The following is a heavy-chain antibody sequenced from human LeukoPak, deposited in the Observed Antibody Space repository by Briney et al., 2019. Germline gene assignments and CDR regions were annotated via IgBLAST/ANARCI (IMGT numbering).Heavy chain of an antibody. J-gene: IGHJ4*02. CDR1: GGSISSSSYY. D-gene: IGHD2-2*01. V-gene: IGHV4-39*01. CDR3: ARHGSTSWAIDY. CDR2: IYYSGST. Sequence: SETLSLTCTVSGGSISSSSYYWGWIRQPPGKGLEWIGSIYYSGSTYYNPSLKSRVTISVDTSKKRFSLKLTSVTAADTAVYYCARHGSTSWAIDYWGQGTLVIVSS.